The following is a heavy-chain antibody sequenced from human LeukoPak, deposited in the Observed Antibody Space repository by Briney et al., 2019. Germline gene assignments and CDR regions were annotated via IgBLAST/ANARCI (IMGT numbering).Heavy chain of an antibody. CDR1: VFTFSRYA. D-gene: IGHD3-22*01. CDR3: AKDREAYYDSSSYPLYFDY. CDR2: ISGSGYGT. Sequence: GGSLRLSCAASVFTFSRYAMNWVRPAPSKELEWVSAISGSGYGTYYAESVKGRFTISRDNSKNTLYLQKNSLRAEDTAVYYGAKDREAYYDSSSYPLYFDYWGQGTLVTVSS. J-gene: IGHJ4*02. V-gene: IGHV3-23*01.